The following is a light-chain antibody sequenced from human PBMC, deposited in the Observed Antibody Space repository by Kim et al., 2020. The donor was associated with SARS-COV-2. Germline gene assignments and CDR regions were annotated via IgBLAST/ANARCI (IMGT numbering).Light chain of an antibody. V-gene: IGLV3-21*04. CDR1: DIGSKG. J-gene: IGLJ2*01. CDR2: YDD. Sequence: PVQTATIACGGDDIGSKGVHWYQQRPGQAPILVIYYDDDRPSGIPERFSGSNSGNTATLTVNTVEAGDEADYYCQVWHSTGDHPVVFGGGTQLTVL. CDR3: QVWHSTGDHPVV.